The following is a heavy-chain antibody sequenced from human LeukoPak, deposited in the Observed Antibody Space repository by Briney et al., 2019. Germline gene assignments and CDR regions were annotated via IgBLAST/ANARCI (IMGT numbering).Heavy chain of an antibody. CDR2: MSGSGSRT. V-gene: IGHV3-23*01. CDR3: ARLADDYPGDY. J-gene: IGHJ4*02. Sequence: GGCPRLSSAPSGDTPSGAVMSSVCDTPRGRLEWVSAMSGSGSRTYYADSVKGRFTISRDNSKNTMYLQMNSMSVEDTAVSYCARLADDYPGDYWGQGTLVTVSS. D-gene: IGHD4-11*01. CDR1: GDTPSGAV.